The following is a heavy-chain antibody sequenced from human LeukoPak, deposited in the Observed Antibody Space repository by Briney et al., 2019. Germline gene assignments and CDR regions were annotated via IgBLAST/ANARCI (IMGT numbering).Heavy chain of an antibody. Sequence: KPGGSLRLSCAASGFTFSSYSMNWVRQAPGEGLEWVSSISSSNSYIYNADSVKGRFTISRDNAKNSLYLQMNSPRAEDTAVYYCARDQGLLVVAGRFGYWGQGTLVTVSS. CDR1: GFTFSSYS. J-gene: IGHJ4*02. D-gene: IGHD6-19*01. CDR2: ISSSNSYI. CDR3: ARDQGLLVVAGRFGY. V-gene: IGHV3-21*01.